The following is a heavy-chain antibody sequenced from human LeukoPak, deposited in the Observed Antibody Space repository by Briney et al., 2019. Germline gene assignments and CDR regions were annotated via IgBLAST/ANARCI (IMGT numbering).Heavy chain of an antibody. D-gene: IGHD1-26*01. J-gene: IGHJ4*02. CDR2: INHSGST. CDR1: GGSFTGYY. Sequence: PSETLSLTCAVYGGSFTGYYWSWIRQPPGKGLEWIGGINHSGSTNYNPSLKSRVTISVDTSKNQFSLKMSSVTAADTAVYYCGKYLQTAVGANHYWGQGTLVTVSS. CDR3: GKYLQTAVGANHY. V-gene: IGHV4-34*01.